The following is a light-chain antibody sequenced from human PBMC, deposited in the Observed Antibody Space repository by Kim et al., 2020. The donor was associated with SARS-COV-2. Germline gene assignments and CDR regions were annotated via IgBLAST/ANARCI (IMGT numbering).Light chain of an antibody. Sequence: ALGQTRRITCQEESLRSYYPRWYQQKPGQAPVLVIYGKNTRPPGIPDRFSGSSSGDTASLTITGAQAEDEADYYCNSRDSSGNHLVFGGGTKLTVL. V-gene: IGLV3-19*01. CDR1: SLRSYY. J-gene: IGLJ2*01. CDR3: NSRDSSGNHLV. CDR2: GKN.